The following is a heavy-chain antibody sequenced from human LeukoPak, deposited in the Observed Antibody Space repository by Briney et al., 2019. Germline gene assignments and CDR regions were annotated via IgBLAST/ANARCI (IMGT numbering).Heavy chain of an antibody. CDR2: IYPGDSDT. D-gene: IGHD3-22*01. Sequence: GESLKISCKGSGYSFTSYWIGWVRQMPGKGLEWMGIIYPGDSDTRYSPSFQGQVTISADKSITTAYLQWSSLKASDTAMYYCARGYDYYYDSSSYYLDYWGQGTLVTVSS. CDR1: GYSFTSYW. CDR3: ARGYDYYYDSSSYYLDY. J-gene: IGHJ4*02. V-gene: IGHV5-51*01.